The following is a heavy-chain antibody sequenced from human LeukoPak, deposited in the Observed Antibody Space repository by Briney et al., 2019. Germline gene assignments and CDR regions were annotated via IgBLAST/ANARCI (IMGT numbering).Heavy chain of an antibody. Sequence: SGGSLRLSCTASGFTVSSNYMSWVRQAPGKGLEWVSVIYSGGSTYYADSVKGRFTISRDNSKNTLYLQMNSLRAEDTAVYYCARDHSSGWDPWGQGTLVTVSS. J-gene: IGHJ5*02. D-gene: IGHD6-19*01. CDR3: ARDHSSGWDP. CDR2: IYSGGST. CDR1: GFTVSSNY. V-gene: IGHV3-53*01.